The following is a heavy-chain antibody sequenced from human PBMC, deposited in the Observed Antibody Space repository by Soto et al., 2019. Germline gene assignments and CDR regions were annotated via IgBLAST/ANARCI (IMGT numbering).Heavy chain of an antibody. V-gene: IGHV3-66*01. CDR1: GFTVSSNY. CDR3: ARGLYSGWHYFDY. J-gene: IGHJ4*02. D-gene: IGHD5-12*01. Sequence: EVQLVESGGGLVQPGGSLRLSCAASGFTVSSNYMSWVRQAPGKGLEWVSVIYSGGSTYYADSVKGRFTISRDNSKNTQYLQMNSLRAEDTAVYYCARGLYSGWHYFDYWGQGNLVTVSS. CDR2: IYSGGST.